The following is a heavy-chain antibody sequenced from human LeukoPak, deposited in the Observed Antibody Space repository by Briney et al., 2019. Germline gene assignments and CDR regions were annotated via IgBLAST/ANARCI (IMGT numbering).Heavy chain of an antibody. CDR3: ARLYTDNYYYYYMDV. CDR2: IYPGDSDT. D-gene: IGHD2-2*02. Sequence: GESLKISCKGSGYSFTSYWIGWVRQMPGKGLEWMGIIYPGDSDTRYSPSFQGQVTISADKSISTAYLQWSSLKASDTAMYYCARLYTDNYYYYYMDVWGKGTTVTVSS. CDR1: GYSFTSYW. J-gene: IGHJ6*03. V-gene: IGHV5-51*01.